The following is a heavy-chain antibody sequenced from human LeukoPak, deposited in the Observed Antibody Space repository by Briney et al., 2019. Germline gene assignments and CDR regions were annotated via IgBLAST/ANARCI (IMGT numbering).Heavy chain of an antibody. CDR2: IYDSGSS. CDR1: GVSISSYS. Sequence: SETLSLTCTASGVSISSYSWSWIRQPPGKGLEWIGYIYDSGSSNYNPSLKSRVTISLDTSKNQLSLKMNSVTDTDTAVYYCARGVVVPAAIRGTYYHYGMDVWGQGTTVTVSS. V-gene: IGHV4-59*08. D-gene: IGHD2-2*01. J-gene: IGHJ6*02. CDR3: ARGVVVPAAIRGTYYHYGMDV.